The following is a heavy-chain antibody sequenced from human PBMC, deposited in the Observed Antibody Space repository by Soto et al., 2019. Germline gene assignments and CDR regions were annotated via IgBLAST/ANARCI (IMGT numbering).Heavy chain of an antibody. CDR3: ARVGSIAAAGTPDY. CDR2: ISGRGGSP. Sequence: PGGSLRLSCTASGFTFSNYAMTWVRQAPGKGLEWVSSISGRGGSPMYADSVKGRFTISRDNAKNSLYLQMDSLRAEDAAVYYCARVGSIAAAGTPDYWGQGTLVTVSS. J-gene: IGHJ4*02. D-gene: IGHD6-13*01. CDR1: GFTFSNYA. V-gene: IGHV3-23*01.